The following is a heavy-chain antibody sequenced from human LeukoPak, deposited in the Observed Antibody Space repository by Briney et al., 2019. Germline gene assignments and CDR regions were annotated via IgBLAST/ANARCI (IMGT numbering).Heavy chain of an antibody. J-gene: IGHJ4*02. D-gene: IGHD3-10*01. Sequence: SETLSLTCTVSDGSISSYYWSWIRQPPGKGLEWIGYIYYSGSTNYNPSLKSRVTISVDTSKNQFSLKLSSVTAADTAVYYCARLVYGSGSSYFDYWGQGTLVTVSS. CDR2: IYYSGST. CDR3: ARLVYGSGSSYFDY. V-gene: IGHV4-59*08. CDR1: DGSISSYY.